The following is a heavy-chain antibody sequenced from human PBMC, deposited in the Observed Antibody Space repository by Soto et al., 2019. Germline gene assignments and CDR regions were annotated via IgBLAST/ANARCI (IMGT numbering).Heavy chain of an antibody. D-gene: IGHD3-22*01. Sequence: GGSLRPTCAASGFTVRTYSMDWVRQAPGKGLEWVSYISSSSSTIFYTDSVKGRFTVSRDNAKNSLYLQMNSLRAEDTAVYYCARPRYYYDSSGPPAYWGQGT. V-gene: IGHV3-48*01. CDR1: GFTVRTYS. CDR2: ISSSSSTI. J-gene: IGHJ4*02. CDR3: ARPRYYYDSSGPPAY.